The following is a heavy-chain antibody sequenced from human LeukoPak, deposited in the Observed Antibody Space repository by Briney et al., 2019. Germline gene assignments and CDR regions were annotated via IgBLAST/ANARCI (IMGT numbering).Heavy chain of an antibody. CDR2: INPNSGGT. Sequence: ASVKVSCKASGYTFTGYYMHWVRQAPGQGLEWMVWINPNSGGTNYAQKCQGRVTMTRDTSISTAYMELSRLRSDDTAVYYCARERERELPFDIWGQGTMVTVSS. V-gene: IGHV1-2*02. CDR3: ARERERELPFDI. J-gene: IGHJ3*02. CDR1: GYTFTGYY. D-gene: IGHD1-26*01.